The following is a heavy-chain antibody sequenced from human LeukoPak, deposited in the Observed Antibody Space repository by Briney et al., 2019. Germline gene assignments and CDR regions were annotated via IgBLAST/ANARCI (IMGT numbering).Heavy chain of an antibody. CDR1: GGSFSGYY. J-gene: IGHJ5*02. D-gene: IGHD5-18*01. CDR3: ARGRRGYSFGSGFDP. V-gene: IGHV4-34*01. Sequence: SETLSLTCAVYGGSFSGYYWSWIRQPPGKGLEWIGEIHRSESSNYNPSLKSRVTISIDTSKNQFSLKLSSVTAADTAVYYCARGRRGYSFGSGFDPWGQGTLVTVSS. CDR2: IHRSESS.